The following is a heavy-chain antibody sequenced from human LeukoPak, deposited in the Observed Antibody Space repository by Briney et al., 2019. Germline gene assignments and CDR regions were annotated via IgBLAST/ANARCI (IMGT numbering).Heavy chain of an antibody. CDR3: AREEDTAMIYFDY. J-gene: IGHJ4*01. Sequence: SQTLSLTCAISGDSVSSNSAAWNWIRQSPPRGLEWLGRTYYRSKWYNDYAVSVKSRITINPDTSKNQFSLQLNSVTPEDTAVYYCAREEDTAMIYFDYWGQEPWSPSPQ. V-gene: IGHV6-1*01. CDR1: GDSVSSNSAA. D-gene: IGHD5-18*01. CDR2: TYYRSKWYN.